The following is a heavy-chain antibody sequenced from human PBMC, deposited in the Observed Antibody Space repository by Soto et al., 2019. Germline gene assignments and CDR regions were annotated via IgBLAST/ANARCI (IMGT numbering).Heavy chain of an antibody. CDR2: IYYSGST. Sequence: SETLSLTCTVSGGSISSYYWSWIRQPPGKGLEWIGYIYYSGSTNYNPSLKSRVTISVDTSKNQFSLKLSSVTAADTAVYYCARDRITMVRGVHYYGMDVWGQGTTVTVSS. J-gene: IGHJ6*02. V-gene: IGHV4-59*01. CDR1: GGSISSYY. D-gene: IGHD3-10*01. CDR3: ARDRITMVRGVHYYGMDV.